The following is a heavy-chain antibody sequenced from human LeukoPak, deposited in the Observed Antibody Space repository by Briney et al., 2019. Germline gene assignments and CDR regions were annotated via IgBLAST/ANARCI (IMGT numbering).Heavy chain of an antibody. V-gene: IGHV4-4*07. CDR3: ARDIGSRI. CDR2: IHASGST. J-gene: IGHJ6*04. Sequence: SETLSLTCTVSGASISTYYWSWFRQPAGTGLEWIGRIHASGSTYYNPSLKGRVSMSIDLSKNQFSLSLNSVTAADTAVFYCARDIGSRIWGKGTTVIVSS. D-gene: IGHD6-13*01. CDR1: GASISTYY.